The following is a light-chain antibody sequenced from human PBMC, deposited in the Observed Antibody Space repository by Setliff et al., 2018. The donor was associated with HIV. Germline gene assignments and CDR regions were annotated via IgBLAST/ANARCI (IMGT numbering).Light chain of an antibody. CDR2: GVT. CDR1: SSDVGGYKS. J-gene: IGLJ2*01. V-gene: IGLV2-23*02. CDR3: CSYAGSDTWI. Sequence: QSVLTQPASVSGSPGQSITISCTGSSSDVGGYKSVSWYQQHPGEVPKLMIYGVTKRPSGVSNRFSGSKSGNTASLTISGLQVEDEADYYCCSYAGSDTWIFGGGTKVTVL.